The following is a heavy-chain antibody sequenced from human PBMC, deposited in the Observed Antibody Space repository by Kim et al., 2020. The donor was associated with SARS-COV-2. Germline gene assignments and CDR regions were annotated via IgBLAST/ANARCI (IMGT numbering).Heavy chain of an antibody. CDR3: AREVGSSWYKEYYYYGMDV. V-gene: IGHV4-31*03. CDR1: GGSISSGGYY. J-gene: IGHJ6*02. Sequence: SETLSLTCTVSGGSISSGGYYWSWIRQHPGKGLEWIGYIYYSGSTYYNPSLKSRVTISVDTSKNQFSLKLSSVTAADTAVYYCAREVGSSWYKEYYYYGMDVWGQGTTVTVSS. CDR2: IYYSGST. D-gene: IGHD6-13*01.